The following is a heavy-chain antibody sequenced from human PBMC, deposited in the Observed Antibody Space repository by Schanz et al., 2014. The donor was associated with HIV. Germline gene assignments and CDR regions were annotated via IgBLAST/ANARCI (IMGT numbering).Heavy chain of an antibody. Sequence: QEQLVESGGGVVQPGRSLRLSCAASGFTYRNYGMHWVRQAPGKGLEWVAVIWVDGTSKFYADSVKGRFIISRDNSKNTLYLQMNSLRVEDTAVYYCARGFQGFDYWGQGTLVTVSS. CDR3: ARGFQGFDY. V-gene: IGHV3-33*01. J-gene: IGHJ4*02. CDR1: GFTYRNYG. D-gene: IGHD3-10*01. CDR2: IWVDGTSK.